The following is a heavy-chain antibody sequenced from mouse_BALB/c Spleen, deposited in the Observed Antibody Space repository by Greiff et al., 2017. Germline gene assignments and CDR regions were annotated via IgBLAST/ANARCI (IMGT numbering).Heavy chain of an antibody. CDR2: ISYSGST. CDR1: GDSITSGY. J-gene: IGHJ4*01. V-gene: IGHV3-8*02. CDR3: ARRGYDGNAMDY. Sequence: EVQLVESGPSLVKPSQTLSLTCSVTGDSITSGYWNWIRKFPGNKLEYMGYISYSGSTYYNPSLKSRISITRDTSKNQYYLQLNSVTTEDTATYYCARRGYDGNAMDYWGQGTSVTVSS. D-gene: IGHD2-14*01.